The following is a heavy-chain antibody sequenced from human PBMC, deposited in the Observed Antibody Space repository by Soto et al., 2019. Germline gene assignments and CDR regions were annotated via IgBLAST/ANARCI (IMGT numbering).Heavy chain of an antibody. CDR1: GGTFSSYT. V-gene: IGHV1-69*02. CDR2: IIPILGIA. J-gene: IGHJ5*02. CDR3: ALAPGATWSGSAAQYNWFDP. D-gene: IGHD3-3*01. Sequence: QVQLVQSGDEVKKPGSSVKVSCKASGGTFSSYTISWVRQAPGQGLEWMGRIIPILGIANYAQKFQGRVTITADKSTSTAYMELSSLRSEDTAVYYCALAPGATWSGSAAQYNWFDPWGQGTLVTVSS.